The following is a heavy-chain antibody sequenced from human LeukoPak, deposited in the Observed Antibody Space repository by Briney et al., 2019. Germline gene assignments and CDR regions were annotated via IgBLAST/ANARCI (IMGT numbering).Heavy chain of an antibody. CDR1: GGSISSYY. D-gene: IGHD7-27*01. Sequence: SETLSLTCTVSGGSISSYYWSWIRQPPGKGLEWIGYIYYSGSTNYDPSLKSRVTISVDTSKNQFSLKLSSVTAADTAVYYCARETPGAGHFDYWGQGSLVTVSS. CDR2: IYYSGST. V-gene: IGHV4-59*01. CDR3: ARETPGAGHFDY. J-gene: IGHJ4*02.